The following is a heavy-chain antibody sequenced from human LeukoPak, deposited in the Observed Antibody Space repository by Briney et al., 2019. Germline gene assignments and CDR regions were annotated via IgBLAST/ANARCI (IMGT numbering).Heavy chain of an antibody. D-gene: IGHD2-21*02. CDR3: AREVDVGPYCGGDCYSDY. J-gene: IGHJ4*02. CDR2: IIPIFGTA. CDR1: GGTFSSYA. Sequence: SVKVSCKASGGTFSSYAISWVRQAPGQGLEWMGRIIPIFGTANYAQKFQGRVTITTDESTSTAYMELSSLRSEDTAVYYCAREVDVGPYCGGDCYSDYWGQGTLATVSS. V-gene: IGHV1-69*05.